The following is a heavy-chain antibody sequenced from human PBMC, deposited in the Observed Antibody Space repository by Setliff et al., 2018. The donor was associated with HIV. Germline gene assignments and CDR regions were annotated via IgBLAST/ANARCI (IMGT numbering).Heavy chain of an antibody. J-gene: IGHJ3*02. CDR3: ARDWVGLTGDGGHDAFDI. CDR2: INPSGGST. V-gene: IGHV1-46*01. D-gene: IGHD7-27*01. Sequence: ASVKVSCKASGYTFTSYYMHWVRQAPGQGLEWMGIINPSGGSTSYAQKFQGRVTMTRDTSTSTVYMELSSLRSEDTAVYYCARDWVGLTGDGGHDAFDIWGQGTMVTVSS. CDR1: GYTFTSYY.